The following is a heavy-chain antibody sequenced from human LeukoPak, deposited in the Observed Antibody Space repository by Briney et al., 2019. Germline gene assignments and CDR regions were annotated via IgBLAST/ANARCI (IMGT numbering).Heavy chain of an antibody. CDR1: GYIFTSYA. Sequence: ASVKVSCKASGYIFTSYAMNWVRQAPGQGLEWMGWINTNTGNPTYAQGFTGRFVFSLDTSVSTAYLQISSLKAEDTAVYYCARDSALWFGEFTNFDYWGQGTLVTVSS. J-gene: IGHJ4*02. CDR3: ARDSALWFGEFTNFDY. V-gene: IGHV7-4-1*02. CDR2: INTNTGNP. D-gene: IGHD3-10*01.